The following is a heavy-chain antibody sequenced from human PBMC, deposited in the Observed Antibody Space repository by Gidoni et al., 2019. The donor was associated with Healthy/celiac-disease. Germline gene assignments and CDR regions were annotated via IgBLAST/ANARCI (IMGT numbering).Heavy chain of an antibody. J-gene: IGHJ6*02. Sequence: QVQLVESGGGLVKPGGSLRLSFAASGFTFSDYYMSWIRQAPGKGLEGVSYIRISGRTIYDADSVKGRFTSARDNAKNSRYRQMNSLSAEDTAVYYCARYLRIAVAGGMDVWGQGTTVTVSS. V-gene: IGHV3-11*01. CDR1: GFTFSDYY. CDR3: ARYLRIAVAGGMDV. CDR2: IRISGRTI. D-gene: IGHD6-19*01.